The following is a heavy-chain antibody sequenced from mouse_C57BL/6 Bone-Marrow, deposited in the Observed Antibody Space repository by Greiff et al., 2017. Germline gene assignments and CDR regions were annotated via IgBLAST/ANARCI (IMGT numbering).Heavy chain of an antibody. J-gene: IGHJ4*01. D-gene: IGHD1-1*01. Sequence: VQLQESGAELARPGASVKLSCKASGYTFTSYGISWVKQRTGQGLEWIGEIYPRSGNTYYNEKFKGKATLTADKSSSTAYMELRSLTSEDSAVYFCARYLYYYGSSYAMDYWGQGTSVTVSS. V-gene: IGHV1-81*01. CDR2: IYPRSGNT. CDR3: ARYLYYYGSSYAMDY. CDR1: GYTFTSYG.